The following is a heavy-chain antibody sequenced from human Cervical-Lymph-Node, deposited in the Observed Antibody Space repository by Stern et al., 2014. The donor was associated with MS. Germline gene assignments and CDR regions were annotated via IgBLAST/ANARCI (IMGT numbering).Heavy chain of an antibody. V-gene: IGHV4-31*03. Sequence: QVQLQESGPGLVKPSQTLSLTCTVSGGSISSDNYYWTWIRQHPGQGLEWIGHIYYSGTTYYNPSLKSRVSITVDTSKNLFSLRLSSVTAADTDVYYCARDHFTTSLDVWGHGTTVTVS. CDR1: GGSISSDNYY. D-gene: IGHD2-2*01. CDR2: IYYSGTT. J-gene: IGHJ6*02. CDR3: ARDHFTTSLDV.